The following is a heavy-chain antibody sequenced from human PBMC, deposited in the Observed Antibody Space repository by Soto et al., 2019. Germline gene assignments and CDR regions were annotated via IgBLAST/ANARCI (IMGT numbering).Heavy chain of an antibody. Sequence: SVKVSCKASGGTFSSYAISRVRQAPGQGLEWMGGIIPIFGTANYAQKFQGRVTITADESTSTAYMELSSLRSEDTAVYYCARSVSFRYQLLKRGMDVWGQGTTVTVSS. V-gene: IGHV1-69*13. CDR3: ARSVSFRYQLLKRGMDV. CDR1: GGTFSSYA. J-gene: IGHJ6*02. D-gene: IGHD2-2*01. CDR2: IIPIFGTA.